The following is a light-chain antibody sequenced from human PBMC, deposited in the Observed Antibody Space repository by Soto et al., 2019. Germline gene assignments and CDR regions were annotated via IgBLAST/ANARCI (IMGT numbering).Light chain of an antibody. CDR1: QSVFYSSNNKNY. CDR2: WAS. J-gene: IGKJ3*01. CDR3: QQYYNTPLT. V-gene: IGKV4-1*01. Sequence: DIVMTQSPDSLAVSLGERANINCKSSQSVFYSSNNKNYLAWYQQKPGQPPRLLIYWASTRESGVPDRFSGSGSGTDFTLTISSLQAEDVAVYYCQQYYNTPLTFGPGTKVDIK.